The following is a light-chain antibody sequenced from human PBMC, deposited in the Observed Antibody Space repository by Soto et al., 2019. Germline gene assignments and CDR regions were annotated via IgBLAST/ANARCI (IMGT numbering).Light chain of an antibody. CDR1: QSVSSSD. V-gene: IGKV3-20*01. CDR2: GAS. CDR3: QQSGASPIP. Sequence: EIVLTQSPGTLSLSPGERATLSFRASQSVSSSDLAWYQQKPGQPPRLLISGASSRATGIPDRFSGSGSGTDFTLTINRLEPEDFALYHCQQSGASPIPFGQGRRLAIK. J-gene: IGKJ5*01.